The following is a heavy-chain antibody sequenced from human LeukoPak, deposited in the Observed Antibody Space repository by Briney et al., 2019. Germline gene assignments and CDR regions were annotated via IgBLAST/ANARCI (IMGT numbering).Heavy chain of an antibody. CDR1: GFASSSYA. CDR3: AKAKVIAAAAFDY. Sequence: GGSLRLSCAASGFASSSYAMSWVRQAPGKGLEWVSGISGSGGSTYYADSVKGRFTISRDNSKNTLYLQMNSLRAEDTAVYYCAKAKVIAAAAFDYWGQGTLVTVSS. CDR2: ISGSGGST. D-gene: IGHD6-13*01. V-gene: IGHV3-23*01. J-gene: IGHJ4*02.